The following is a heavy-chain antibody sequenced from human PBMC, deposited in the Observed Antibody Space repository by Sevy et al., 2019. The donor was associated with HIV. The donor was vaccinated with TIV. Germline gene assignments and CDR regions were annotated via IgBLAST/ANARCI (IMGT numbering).Heavy chain of an antibody. CDR1: GFTFSSYS. CDR2: ISSSSSTI. CDR3: ARYFFLMVRRPPGSTLDY. V-gene: IGHV3-48*02. D-gene: IGHD2-8*01. Sequence: GGSLRLSCAASGFTFSSYSMNWVRQAPGKGLEWVSYISSSSSTIYYADSVKGRFTISRDNAKNSLYLQMNSLRDEDTAVYYFARYFFLMVRRPPGSTLDYWGQGTLVTVSS. J-gene: IGHJ4*02.